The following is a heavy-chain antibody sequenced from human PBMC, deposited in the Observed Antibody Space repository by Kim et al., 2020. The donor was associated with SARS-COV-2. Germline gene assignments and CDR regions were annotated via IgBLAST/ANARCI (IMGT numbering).Heavy chain of an antibody. V-gene: IGHV3-11*01. Sequence: GGSLRLSCAASGFTFSDYYMSWIRQAPGKGLEWVSYISSSGRTIYYADYVKGRFTISRDNAKNSLHLQMNSLRAEDTAVYYCARDPQQLVRESYCYYYYMDVWGKETAVTVSS. CDR1: GFTFSDYY. CDR3: ARDPQQLVRESYCYYYYMDV. CDR2: ISSSGRTI. D-gene: IGHD6-13*01. J-gene: IGHJ6*03.